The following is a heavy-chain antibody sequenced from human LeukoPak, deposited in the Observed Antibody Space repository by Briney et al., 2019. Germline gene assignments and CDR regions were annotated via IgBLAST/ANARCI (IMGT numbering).Heavy chain of an antibody. J-gene: IGHJ4*02. V-gene: IGHV3-23*01. Sequence: GGSLRLSCAASGFTFSSYGMSWVRQAPGKGLEWVSAISNSGGSTYYADSVKGRFTISRDNSKNTLYLQMNSLRAEDTAVYYCAKGGYILGHLGYYFDYWGQGTLVTVSS. CDR3: AKGGYILGHLGYYFDY. CDR1: GFTFSSYG. D-gene: IGHD6-13*01. CDR2: ISNSGGST.